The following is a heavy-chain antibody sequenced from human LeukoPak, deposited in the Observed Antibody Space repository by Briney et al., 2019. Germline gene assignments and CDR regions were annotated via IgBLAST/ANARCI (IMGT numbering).Heavy chain of an antibody. Sequence: SETLCLTCRASGDSMSSSSYFWAWLRQPPGLELEYIANIYHSGTTYYNPSLKRPVTISLDTSKNQFSLRINSVAATDTAVYYCARRPSGLPAAMGWFDPWGQG. V-gene: IGHV4-39*01. CDR2: IYHSGTT. CDR3: ARRPSGLPAAMGWFDP. CDR1: GDSMSSSSYF. D-gene: IGHD2-2*01. J-gene: IGHJ5*02.